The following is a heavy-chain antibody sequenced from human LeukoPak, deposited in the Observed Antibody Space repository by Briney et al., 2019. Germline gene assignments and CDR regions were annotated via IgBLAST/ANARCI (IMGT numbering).Heavy chain of an antibody. CDR1: GGSISSYY. V-gene: IGHV4-59*08. CDR3: ARHLTASNFPFDY. Sequence: SETLSLTCTVSGGSISSYYWSWIRQPPGKGLEWIGYIYYRGSTSYNPSLKSRVTISVDTSKNQFSLRLNSVTAADTAVYYCARHLTASNFPFDYWGQGTLVTVSS. CDR2: IYYRGST. J-gene: IGHJ4*02. D-gene: IGHD2/OR15-2a*01.